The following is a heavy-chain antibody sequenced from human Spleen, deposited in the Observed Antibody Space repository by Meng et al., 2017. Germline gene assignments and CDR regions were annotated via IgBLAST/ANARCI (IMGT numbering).Heavy chain of an antibody. Sequence: GESLKISCAASGFTFSSYSMNWVRQAPGKGLEWVSSISSSSYIYYADSVKGRFTISRDNAKNSLYLQMNSLRAEDTAVYYCARTAAGSFNYYFDYWGQGTLVTVSS. CDR2: ISSSSYI. D-gene: IGHD6-13*01. CDR1: GFTFSSYS. J-gene: IGHJ4*02. V-gene: IGHV3-21*01. CDR3: ARTAAGSFNYYFDY.